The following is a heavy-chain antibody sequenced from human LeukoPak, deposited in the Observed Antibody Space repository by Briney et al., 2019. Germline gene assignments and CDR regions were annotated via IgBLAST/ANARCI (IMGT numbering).Heavy chain of an antibody. CDR1: GGSISSYY. CDR2: IYYSGST. CDR3: ARGGSTGTNLNWVDP. Sequence: KPSETLSLTCTVSGGSISSYYWSWIRQPPGKGLEWIGCIYYSGSTNYNPSLKSRVLILVNTSKNQFSLKLSSVTAADTAVYYCARGGSTGTNLNWVDPWGQGTLVTVSS. D-gene: IGHD1-1*01. V-gene: IGHV4-59*01. J-gene: IGHJ5*02.